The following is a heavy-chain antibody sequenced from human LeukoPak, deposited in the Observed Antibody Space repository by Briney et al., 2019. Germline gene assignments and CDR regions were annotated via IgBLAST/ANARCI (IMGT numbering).Heavy chain of an antibody. Sequence: KAGGSLRLSCAASGFTFSSYSMNWVRQAPGKGLEWVSSISSSSSYIYYADSVKGRFTISRDNAKNSLYLQMNSLRAEDTAVYYCARGVGAWHWFDPWGQGTLVTVSS. CDR2: ISSSSSYI. V-gene: IGHV3-21*01. D-gene: IGHD1-26*01. J-gene: IGHJ5*02. CDR3: ARGVGAWHWFDP. CDR1: GFTFSSYS.